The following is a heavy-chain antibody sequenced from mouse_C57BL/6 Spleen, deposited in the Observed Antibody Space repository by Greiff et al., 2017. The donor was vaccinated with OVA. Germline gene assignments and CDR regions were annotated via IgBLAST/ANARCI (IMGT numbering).Heavy chain of an antibody. V-gene: IGHV10-1*01. CDR1: GFSFNTYA. CDR2: IRSKSNNYAT. D-gene: IGHD4-1*01. J-gene: IGHJ2*01. Sequence: EADGGLVQPKGSLKLSCAASGFSFNTYAMNWVRQAPGKGLDWVARIRSKSNNYATYYADSVKDRFTISRDDSESMLYLQMNNLKTEDTAMYYCVRHGTGTDYWGQGTTLTVSS. CDR3: VRHGTGTDY.